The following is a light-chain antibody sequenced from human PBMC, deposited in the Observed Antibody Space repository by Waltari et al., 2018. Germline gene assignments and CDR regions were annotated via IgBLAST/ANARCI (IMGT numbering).Light chain of an antibody. J-gene: IGKJ4*01. CDR2: AAS. V-gene: IGKV1-39*01. CDR3: QQANSFPLT. Sequence: DIQMTQSPSSLSASVGDRVTVTCRASQRISNYLNWYQQKPGKAPKLLIYAASSLQSGVPSRFSGSGSGTDFTLTISSLQPEDFATYYCQQANSFPLTFGGGTKVEIK. CDR1: QRISNY.